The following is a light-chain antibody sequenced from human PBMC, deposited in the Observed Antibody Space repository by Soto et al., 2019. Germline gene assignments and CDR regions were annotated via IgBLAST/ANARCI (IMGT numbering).Light chain of an antibody. J-gene: IGKJ1*01. V-gene: IGKV3-20*01. CDR2: GAS. CDR1: QSVSSSY. Sequence: EIVLTQSPGTLSLSPGERATLSCRASQSVSSSYLAWYQQKPGQAPRLLIYGASSRATGIPDRFGSSGSRTDFTLTISRMEPEDFAVYYCQQYSSSRTFGQGTKVDIK. CDR3: QQYSSSRT.